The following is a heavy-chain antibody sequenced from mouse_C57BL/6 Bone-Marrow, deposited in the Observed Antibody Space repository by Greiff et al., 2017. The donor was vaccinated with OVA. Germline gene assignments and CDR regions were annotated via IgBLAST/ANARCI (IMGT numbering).Heavy chain of an antibody. J-gene: IGHJ1*03. V-gene: IGHV2-5*01. CDR3: ASLSTVVAKYFDV. D-gene: IGHD1-1*01. CDR2: IWRGGST. Sequence: VMLVESGPGLVQPSQSLSITCTVSGFSLTSYGVHWVRQSPGKGLEWLGVIWRGGSTDYNAALMSRLSITHDNSKSQFFFKMNRLQADDTALYCCASLSTVVAKYFDVWGTGTTVTVSS. CDR1: GFSLTSYG.